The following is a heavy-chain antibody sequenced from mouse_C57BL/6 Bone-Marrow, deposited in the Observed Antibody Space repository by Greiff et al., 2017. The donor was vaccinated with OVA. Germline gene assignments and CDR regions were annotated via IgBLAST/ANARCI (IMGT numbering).Heavy chain of an antibody. J-gene: IGHJ3*01. CDR1: GFNIKDDY. V-gene: IGHV14-4*01. CDR2: IDPENGDT. D-gene: IGHD2-3*01. CDR3: ANDPFAD. Sequence: EVQLQQSGAELVRPGASVKLSCTASGFNIKDDYMHWVKQRPEQGLEWIGWIDPENGDTEYAPKFQGKATITADTSSNTAYLQLSSLTSEDTAVYYCANDPFADWGQGTLVTVSA.